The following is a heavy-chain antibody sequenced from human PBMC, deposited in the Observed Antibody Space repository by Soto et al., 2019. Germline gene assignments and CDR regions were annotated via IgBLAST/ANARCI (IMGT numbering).Heavy chain of an antibody. CDR1: GFTFITYG. D-gene: IGHD3-22*01. CDR3: ARGLDYDSSGYYLDF. V-gene: IGHV3-30*02. Sequence: GGSLRLSCAASGFTFITYGMHWVRQAPGKGLEWVAFIQYHGINKDYADSVKGRFTISRDNSRNTLYLQMNSLRAEDTAVYYCARGLDYDSSGYYLDFWGQGALVTVSS. J-gene: IGHJ4*02. CDR2: IQYHGINK.